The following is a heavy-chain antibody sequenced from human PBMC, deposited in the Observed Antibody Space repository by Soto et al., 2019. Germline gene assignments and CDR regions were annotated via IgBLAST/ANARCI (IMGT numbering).Heavy chain of an antibody. Sequence: ASVKVSCKVSGYTLTELSMHWVRQAPGKGLEWMGGFDPEDGETIYAQKFQGRVTMTEDTSTDTAYMELSSLRSEDTAVYYCATVVVVAATWELTRLRNWFDPWGQGTLVTVSS. V-gene: IGHV1-24*01. J-gene: IGHJ5*02. CDR3: ATVVVVAATWELTRLRNWFDP. D-gene: IGHD2-15*01. CDR1: GYTLTELS. CDR2: FDPEDGET.